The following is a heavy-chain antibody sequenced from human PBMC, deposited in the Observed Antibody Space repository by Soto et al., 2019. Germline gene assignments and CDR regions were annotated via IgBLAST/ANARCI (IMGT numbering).Heavy chain of an antibody. CDR2: INVGNGNT. Sequence: XSVKVSCKASGYTFTTYAMHWVRQAPGQRLEWMGWINVGNGNTKYSQKFQGRVTITRDTSASTAHMELSSLRSEDTAVYYCAYDSSGYLDYWGQGTLVTVSS. D-gene: IGHD3-22*01. J-gene: IGHJ4*02. V-gene: IGHV1-3*01. CDR1: GYTFTTYA. CDR3: AYDSSGYLDY.